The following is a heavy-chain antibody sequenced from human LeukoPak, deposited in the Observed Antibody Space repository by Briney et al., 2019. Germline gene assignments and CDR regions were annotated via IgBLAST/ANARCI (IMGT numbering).Heavy chain of an antibody. CDR3: ASRYCTPSSCYSDY. CDR2: ISDGGRPL. V-gene: IGHV3-11*01. D-gene: IGHD2-8*01. Sequence: PGGSLRLSCAASGFIFSDYYMSWIRQAPGKGLEWVSFISDGGRPLHYADSVKGRFTISRDNAKNSLYLQMNNLRDEDTAVYFCASRYCTPSSCYSDYWGQGALVTVSS. CDR1: GFIFSDYY. J-gene: IGHJ4*02.